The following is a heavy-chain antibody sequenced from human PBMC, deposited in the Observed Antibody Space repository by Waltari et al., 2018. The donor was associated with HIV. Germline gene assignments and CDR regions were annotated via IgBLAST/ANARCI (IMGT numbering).Heavy chain of an antibody. CDR3: AKYPILEWLSTPIGGMDV. V-gene: IGHV1-69*01. CDR1: GGTFSSYA. J-gene: IGHJ6*02. Sequence: QVQLLQSGAEVKKTGSSVKVSCKASGGTFSSYAISWVRQAPGQGLEWMGGIIPIFGTANYAQKFQGRVTITADESTSTAYMELSSLRSEDTAVYYCAKYPILEWLSTPIGGMDVWGQGTTVTVSS. CDR2: IIPIFGTA. D-gene: IGHD3-3*01.